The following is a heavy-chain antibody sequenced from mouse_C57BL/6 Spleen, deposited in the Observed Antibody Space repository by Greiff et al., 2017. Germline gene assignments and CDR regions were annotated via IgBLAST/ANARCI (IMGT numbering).Heavy chain of an antibody. V-gene: IGHV5-9-1*02. D-gene: IGHD1-1*01. J-gene: IGHJ2*01. CDR2: ISSGGDYI. CDR3: TRDGSRGGYCDY. Sequence: EVKLVESGEGLVKPGGSLKLSCAASGFTFSSYAMSWVRQTPEKRLEWVAYISSGGDYIYYADTVKGRFTISRDNARNTLYLQMSSLKSEDTAMYYCTRDGSRGGYCDYWGQGTTLTVSS. CDR1: GFTFSSYA.